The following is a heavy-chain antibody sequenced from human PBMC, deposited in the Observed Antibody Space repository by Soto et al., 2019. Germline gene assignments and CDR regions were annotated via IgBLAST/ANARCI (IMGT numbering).Heavy chain of an antibody. J-gene: IGHJ4*02. Sequence: QVLLVESGGSVVQPGRSLRLSCAASGFTLSGYGMHWVRQAPGKGLEWVAVISYDESIKSYADSVRGRFTISRDTSRKTVYLQMNSLIGDDTALYFCATQRLDRWQRSEIDYWGPGTLVTVSS. V-gene: IGHV3-30*03. CDR2: ISYDESIK. CDR1: GFTLSGYG. D-gene: IGHD5-12*01. CDR3: ATQRLDRWQRSEIDY.